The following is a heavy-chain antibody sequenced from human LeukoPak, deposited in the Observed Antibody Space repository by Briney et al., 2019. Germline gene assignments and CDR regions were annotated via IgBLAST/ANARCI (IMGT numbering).Heavy chain of an antibody. CDR1: GFTVSSNY. Sequence: GGSLRLSCAASGFTVSSNYMSWVRQAPGKGLEWVSVIYSGGSTYYADSVKGRFTISRDNSKNTLYLQMNSLRAEDTAVYYCARDLDDYSNYVLDYWGQGTLVTVSS. CDR2: IYSGGST. V-gene: IGHV3-66*01. CDR3: ARDLDDYSNYVLDY. J-gene: IGHJ4*02. D-gene: IGHD4-11*01.